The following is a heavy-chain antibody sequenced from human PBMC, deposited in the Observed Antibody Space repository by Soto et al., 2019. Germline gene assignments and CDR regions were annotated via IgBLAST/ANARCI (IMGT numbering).Heavy chain of an antibody. CDR3: ASAGQGDSRGYYHFDY. CDR1: GGSISSGDYY. CDR2: IYYSVST. V-gene: IGHV4-30-4*01. D-gene: IGHD3-22*01. J-gene: IGHJ4*02. Sequence: SETLSLTCTVSGGSISSGDYYWSWIRQRPGKGLEWIGYIYYSVSTYYNSSLKSRVTISVDTSKNQFSLKLSSVTAADTAIYYCASAGQGDSRGYYHFDYWGQGTLVIVSS.